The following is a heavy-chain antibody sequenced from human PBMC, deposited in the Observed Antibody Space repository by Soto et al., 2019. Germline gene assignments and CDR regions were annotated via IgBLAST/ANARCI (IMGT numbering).Heavy chain of an antibody. CDR2: PHHRRTWFT. Sequence: SQKLSYTCAISWDIVSKNAASWNCIRQTPWGGREWLGRPHHRRTWFTDHAVSVKSRLTSSPATSKNQFSLQLNAAPPDDTVVYYCARDTPTMLHDFDCWGQGTLVTV. V-gene: IGHV6-1*01. CDR3: ARDTPTMLHDFDC. CDR1: WDIVSKNAAS. D-gene: IGHD2-15*01. J-gene: IGHJ4*02.